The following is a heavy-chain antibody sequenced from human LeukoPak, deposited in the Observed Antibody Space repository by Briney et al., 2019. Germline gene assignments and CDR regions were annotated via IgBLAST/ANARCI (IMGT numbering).Heavy chain of an antibody. D-gene: IGHD3-16*01. Sequence: VASVKVSCKASGYTFSTYYMHWVRQAPGQGLGWMGIINPSGGSTSYAQKFQGRVTMTRDTSTSTVHMELSSLRSEDTAVYYCAREGIMITFGGPVPFDPWGQGTLVTVSS. J-gene: IGHJ5*02. V-gene: IGHV1-46*01. CDR2: INPSGGST. CDR1: GYTFSTYY. CDR3: AREGIMITFGGPVPFDP.